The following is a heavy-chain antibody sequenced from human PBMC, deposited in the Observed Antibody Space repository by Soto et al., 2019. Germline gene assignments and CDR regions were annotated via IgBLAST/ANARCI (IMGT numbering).Heavy chain of an antibody. D-gene: IGHD2-21*02. CDR3: VRDGRLQLQGEFFDH. J-gene: IGHJ5*02. V-gene: IGHV3-21*06. CDR1: GLGFSSHA. Sequence: DVQLVESGGGLVKPGGSLRLSCAASGLGFSSHAMNWVRQAPGGGREWVSSISSTSSYIHHAASVKGRVTISRDNAKSSLYLQLDGLRVDDTGVYYCVRDGRLQLQGEFFDHWGQGILVTVSS. CDR2: ISSTSSYI.